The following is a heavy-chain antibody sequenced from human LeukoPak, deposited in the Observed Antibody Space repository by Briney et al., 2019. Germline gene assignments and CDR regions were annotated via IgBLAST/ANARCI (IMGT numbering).Heavy chain of an antibody. Sequence: PSETLSLTCTVSGGSISSYYWSWIRQPPGKGLEWIGYIYYSGSTNYNPSLKSRVTISVDTSKNQFSLKLSSVTAADTAVYYCAREQGDYYDSSGSGFDLWGQGTLVTVSS. CDR3: AREQGDYYDSSGSGFDL. V-gene: IGHV4-59*01. D-gene: IGHD3-22*01. CDR1: GGSISSYY. J-gene: IGHJ5*02. CDR2: IYYSGST.